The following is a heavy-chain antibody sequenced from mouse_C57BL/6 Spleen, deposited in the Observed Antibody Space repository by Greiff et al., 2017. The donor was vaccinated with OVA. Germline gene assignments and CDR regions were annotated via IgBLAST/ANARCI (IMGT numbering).Heavy chain of an antibody. J-gene: IGHJ4*01. CDR3: ARWYYGSSYLYAMDY. D-gene: IGHD1-1*01. V-gene: IGHV1-69*01. CDR2: IDPSDSYT. Sequence: QVQLQQSGAELVMPGASVKLSCKASGYTFTSYWMHWVKQRPGQGLEWIGEIDPSDSYTNYNQKFKGKSTLTVDKSSSTAYMQLSSLTSEDSAVYYCARWYYGSSYLYAMDYWGQGTSVTVSS. CDR1: GYTFTSYW.